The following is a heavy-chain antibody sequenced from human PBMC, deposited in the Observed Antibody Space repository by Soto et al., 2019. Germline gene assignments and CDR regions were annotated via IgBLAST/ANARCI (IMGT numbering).Heavy chain of an antibody. CDR2: IPPFNGNT. CDR3: ALAVVTAPDAFDI. J-gene: IGHJ3*02. D-gene: IGHD2-21*02. CDR1: GYTFTYGY. V-gene: IGHV1-45*02. Sequence: SVKSSCQASGYTFTYGYLHWVRQAPGQALEWMGWIPPFNGNTNYAQKFQDRVTITRDRSMSTAYMALSSLRAEDTAMYYCALAVVTAPDAFDIWGQGTRVTV.